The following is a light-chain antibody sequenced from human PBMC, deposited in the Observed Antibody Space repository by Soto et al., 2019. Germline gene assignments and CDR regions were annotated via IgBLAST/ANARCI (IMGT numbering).Light chain of an antibody. CDR2: DAS. Sequence: ETVLTQSPVTLSLSPGERATLSCRASQSVSTYFAWYQQQPGQAPRLLIYDASKRATGVPAIFSGSGSGTDFTLTISSLEPEDFAVYYCQQRTNWPPTFGQGTRLDIK. CDR3: QQRTNWPPT. CDR1: QSVSTY. V-gene: IGKV3-11*01. J-gene: IGKJ5*01.